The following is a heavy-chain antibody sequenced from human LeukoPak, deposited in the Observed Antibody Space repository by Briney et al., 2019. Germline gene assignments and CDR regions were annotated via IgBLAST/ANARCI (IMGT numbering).Heavy chain of an antibody. Sequence: PSETLSLTCTVSGGSISSGSYYWSWIRQPAGKGLEWIGRIYTSGSTNYNPSLKSRVTISVDTSKNQFSLKLSSVTAADTAVYYCARTRTFDIVGATYFDYWGQGTLVTVSS. V-gene: IGHV4-61*02. D-gene: IGHD1-26*01. CDR2: IYTSGST. CDR3: ARTRTFDIVGATYFDY. J-gene: IGHJ4*02. CDR1: GGSISSGSYY.